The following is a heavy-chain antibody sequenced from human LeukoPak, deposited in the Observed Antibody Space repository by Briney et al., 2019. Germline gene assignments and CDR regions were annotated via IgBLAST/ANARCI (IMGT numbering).Heavy chain of an antibody. CDR1: GGSISSGSYY. CDR3: ARGSSWYDY. D-gene: IGHD6-13*01. Sequence: PSETLSLTCTVSGGSISSGSYYWSWIRQPAGKGLEWIGRIYTSGSTNYNPSLKSRVTMSVDTSKNQFSLKLSSVTAADTVVYYCARGSSWYDYWGQGTLVTVSS. V-gene: IGHV4-61*02. CDR2: IYTSGST. J-gene: IGHJ4*02.